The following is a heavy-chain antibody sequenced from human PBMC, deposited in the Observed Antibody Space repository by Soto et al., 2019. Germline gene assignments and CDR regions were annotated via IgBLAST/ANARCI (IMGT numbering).Heavy chain of an antibody. Sequence: QLQLQESGPGLVKPSETLSLTCTVSGGSISSSSYYWGWIRQPPGKGLEWIGSIYYSGSTYYNPSLKSRVTISVDTSKNQFSLKLSSVTAADTAVYYCASLGSGYDDKLDYWGQGTLVTVSS. D-gene: IGHD5-12*01. CDR3: ASLGSGYDDKLDY. CDR2: IYYSGST. CDR1: GGSISSSSYY. V-gene: IGHV4-39*01. J-gene: IGHJ4*02.